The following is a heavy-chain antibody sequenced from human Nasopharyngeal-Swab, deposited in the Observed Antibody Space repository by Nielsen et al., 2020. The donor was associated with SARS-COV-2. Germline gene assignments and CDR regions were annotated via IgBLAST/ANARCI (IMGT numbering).Heavy chain of an antibody. D-gene: IGHD3-16*01. CDR3: ARDLGGYYYYMDI. J-gene: IGHJ6*03. Sequence: WVRQAPGQRLEGMGWINPGNGNTKYTKEFQGRVTITRDTPAGTAYMELSSLRSEDTAIYYCARDLGGYYYYMDIWGKGTTVTVSS. CDR2: INPGNGNT. V-gene: IGHV1-3*01.